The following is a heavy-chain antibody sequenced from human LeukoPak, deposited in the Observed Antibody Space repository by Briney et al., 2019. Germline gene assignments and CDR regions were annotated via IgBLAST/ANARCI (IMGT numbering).Heavy chain of an antibody. CDR1: GITVSDKY. V-gene: IGHV3-53*01. Sequence: GGSLRLSCEVSGITVSDKYMSWVHQAPGKGLECVSLIYGGGDTYYADSVKGRFTISRDNSKNTLYLQMNSLRADDTAVHYCAVLTSGWRFQHWGQGTPVTVSS. D-gene: IGHD6-19*01. J-gene: IGHJ1*01. CDR3: AVLTSGWRFQH. CDR2: IYGGGDT.